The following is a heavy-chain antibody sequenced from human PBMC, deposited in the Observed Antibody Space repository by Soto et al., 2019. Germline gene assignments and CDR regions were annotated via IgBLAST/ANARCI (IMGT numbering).Heavy chain of an antibody. V-gene: IGHV3-23*01. D-gene: IGHD6-13*01. CDR3: AKGGGGSSSWYQGY. Sequence: EVQLLESGGGLVQPGGSLRLSCAASGFTFSSYAMSWVRQAPGKGLELVSAISGTGGSTSYADSVKGRFTISRDNSKNTLYLEVTSLRVEDTAVYYCAKGGGGSSSWYQGYWGPGTLVNVS. CDR2: ISGTGGST. CDR1: GFTFSSYA. J-gene: IGHJ4*02.